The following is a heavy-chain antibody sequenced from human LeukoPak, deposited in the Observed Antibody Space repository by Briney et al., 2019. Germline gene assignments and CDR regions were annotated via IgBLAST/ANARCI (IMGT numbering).Heavy chain of an antibody. CDR3: AKVRDGANYLYDAFDI. J-gene: IGHJ3*02. CDR1: GFTFSSYA. D-gene: IGHD3-10*01. Sequence: PGGSLRLSCAASGFTFSSYAMSWVRQAPGKGLEWVSAISGSGGSTYYADSVKGRFTISRDNSKNTLYLQMNSLRAEDTAVYYCAKVRDGANYLYDAFDIWGQGTMVTVSS. V-gene: IGHV3-23*01. CDR2: ISGSGGST.